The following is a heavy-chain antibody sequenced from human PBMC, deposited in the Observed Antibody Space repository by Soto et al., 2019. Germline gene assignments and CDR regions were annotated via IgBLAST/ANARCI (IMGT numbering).Heavy chain of an antibody. V-gene: IGHV4-30-2*01. CDR2: IYHSGST. J-gene: IGHJ4*02. D-gene: IGHD3-22*01. CDR1: GGSISSGGYS. Sequence: SETLSLTCAVSGGSISSGGYSWSWIRQPPGKGLEWIGYIYHSGSTYYNPSLKSRVTISVDRSKNQFSLKLSSVTAADTAVYYCARGGYYDSSGYYYVHYYFDYWGQGTLVTVSS. CDR3: ARGGYYDSSGYYYVHYYFDY.